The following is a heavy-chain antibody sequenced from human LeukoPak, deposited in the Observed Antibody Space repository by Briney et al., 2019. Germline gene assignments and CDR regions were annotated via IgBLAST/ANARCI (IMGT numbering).Heavy chain of an antibody. CDR2: IYNSGNT. D-gene: IGHD4-17*01. J-gene: IGHJ3*02. Sequence: PSETLSLTCTVSGGSISGYYWSWIRQPPGEGLEWIGYIYNSGNTNYNPSLKSRVTISVDTSKNQFSLKLTSVTAADTAVYYCARYGAFDIWGRGTLVTVSS. CDR3: ARYGAFDI. V-gene: IGHV4-59*01. CDR1: GGSISGYY.